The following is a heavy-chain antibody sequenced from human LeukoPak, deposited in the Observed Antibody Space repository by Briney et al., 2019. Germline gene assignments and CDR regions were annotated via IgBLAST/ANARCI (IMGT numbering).Heavy chain of an antibody. CDR3: AKDFVRYNIQFDY. J-gene: IGHJ4*02. CDR1: GFTFSDHA. Sequence: GGSLRLSCAASGFTFSDHAMGWVRQAPAKGLEWVSSINGNGGGSYYIDSVKGRFTISRDNSKNTLYLQMNSLRAEDTALYYCAKDFVRYNIQFDYWGQGALVTVSS. D-gene: IGHD1-1*01. CDR2: INGNGGGS. V-gene: IGHV3-23*01.